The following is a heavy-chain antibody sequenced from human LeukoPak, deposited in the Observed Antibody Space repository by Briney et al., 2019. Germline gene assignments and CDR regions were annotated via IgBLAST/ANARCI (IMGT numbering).Heavy chain of an antibody. CDR1: GGSFSGYY. D-gene: IGHD3-3*01. J-gene: IGHJ4*02. CDR3: ARDPGITIFGVVISPFDY. CDR2: INHSGST. V-gene: IGHV4-34*01. Sequence: PSETLSLTCAVYGGSFSGYYWSWIRQPPGKGLEWIGEINHSGSTNYNPSLKSRVTISVDTSKNQFSLKLSSVTAADTAVYYCARDPGITIFGVVISPFDYWGQGTLVTVSS.